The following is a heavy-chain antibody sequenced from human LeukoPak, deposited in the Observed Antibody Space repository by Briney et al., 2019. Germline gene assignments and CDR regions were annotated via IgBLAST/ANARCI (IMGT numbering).Heavy chain of an antibody. CDR1: GFTFSNDW. J-gene: IGHJ4*02. CDR3: ARDPTIFGVVIVPDY. CDR2: VKQDGSEK. D-gene: IGHD3-3*01. Sequence: PGGSLRLSCAASGFTFSNDWMSWVRQAPEKGMEWVGNVKQDGSEKYYVDSVKGRFTISRDNAKNSLYLQMNSLRAEDTAVYYCARDPTIFGVVIVPDYWGQGTLVTVSS. V-gene: IGHV3-7*01.